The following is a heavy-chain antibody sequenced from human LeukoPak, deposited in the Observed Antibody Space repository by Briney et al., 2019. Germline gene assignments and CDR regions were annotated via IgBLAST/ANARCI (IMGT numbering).Heavy chain of an antibody. CDR3: VRRDTGWNYFDY. CDR1: GGSINSHY. Sequence: SETLSLTCAVSGGSINSHYWGWIRQPPGKGLQWIGDIYYTGKINYNPSLKSRATITLDTSKDHLSLNLTSVLAADTAIYYCVRRDTGWNYFDYWGQGILVTVSS. D-gene: IGHD6-19*01. J-gene: IGHJ4*02. V-gene: IGHV4-59*08. CDR2: IYYTGKI.